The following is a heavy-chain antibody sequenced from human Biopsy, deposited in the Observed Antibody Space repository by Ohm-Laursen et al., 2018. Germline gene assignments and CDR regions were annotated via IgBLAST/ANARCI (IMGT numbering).Heavy chain of an antibody. J-gene: IGHJ5*01. CDR1: GFTFHTYA. D-gene: IGHD1-14*01. CDR3: VKQWGGYNFDS. Sequence: SLRLSCAASGFTFHTYAMNWVRQAPGKGLEWVAHIDVSDYNTYYADSVRGRFTISRDNSKQMVHLEINSLTADDMAVYYCVKQWGGYNFDSWGQGTLVTVSS. CDR2: IDVSDYNT. V-gene: IGHV3-23*01.